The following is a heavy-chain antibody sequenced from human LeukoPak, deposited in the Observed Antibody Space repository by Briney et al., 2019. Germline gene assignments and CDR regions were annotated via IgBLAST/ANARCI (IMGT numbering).Heavy chain of an antibody. CDR1: GYTFTSYD. V-gene: IGHV1-8*01. CDR3: ARGAEVAAAGTGAIDY. J-gene: IGHJ4*02. CDR2: MNPNSGNT. D-gene: IGHD6-13*01. Sequence: VASVKVSCKASGYTFTSYDINWVRQATGQGLEWMGWMNPNSGNTGYAQKFQGRVTMTRNTSISTAYMKLSSLRSEDTAVYYCARGAEVAAAGTGAIDYWGQGTLVTVSS.